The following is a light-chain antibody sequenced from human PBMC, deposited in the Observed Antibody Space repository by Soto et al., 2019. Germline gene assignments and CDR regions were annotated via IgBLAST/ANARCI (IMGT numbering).Light chain of an antibody. Sequence: EIVLTQSPGTLSLSPGERATLSCRAGQSVSSSYLAWYQQKPDQTPRLLIYSTSSRATGIPDRFSGSGSGEEFTLTISRLEPEDFAVYYCQQYGASKWAFGQGTKVEMK. CDR1: QSVSSSY. CDR3: QQYGASKWA. V-gene: IGKV3-20*01. CDR2: STS. J-gene: IGKJ1*01.